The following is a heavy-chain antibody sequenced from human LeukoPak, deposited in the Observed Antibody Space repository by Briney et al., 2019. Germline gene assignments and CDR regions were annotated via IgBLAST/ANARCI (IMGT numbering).Heavy chain of an antibody. V-gene: IGHV3-21*01. Sequence: GGSLRLSCAASGFTVSSNYMNWVRQAPGKGLEWVSSISSSSSYIYYADSVKGRFTISRDNAKNSLYLQMNSLRAEDTAVYYCARDAGYSSSRTFDIWGQGTMVTVSS. J-gene: IGHJ3*02. CDR1: GFTVSSNY. D-gene: IGHD6-6*01. CDR3: ARDAGYSSSRTFDI. CDR2: ISSSSSYI.